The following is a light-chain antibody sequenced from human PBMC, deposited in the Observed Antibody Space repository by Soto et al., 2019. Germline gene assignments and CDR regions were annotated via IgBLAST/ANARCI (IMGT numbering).Light chain of an antibody. CDR3: QQTYKTPLT. J-gene: IGKJ1*01. Sequence: DIQMTQSPSSLSASVGDRVTITCRASQSISNYLNWYQKRPGKAPKLLIYLASSLSSGVPSKFSGSGSGTDFTLTISVLQPEDSATYYCQQTYKTPLTFGQGTKVDIK. V-gene: IGKV1-39*01. CDR1: QSISNY. CDR2: LAS.